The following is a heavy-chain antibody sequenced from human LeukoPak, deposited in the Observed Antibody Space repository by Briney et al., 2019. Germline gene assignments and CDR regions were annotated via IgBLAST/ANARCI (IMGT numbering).Heavy chain of an antibody. CDR1: GFAFHNYA. D-gene: IGHD4-23*01. J-gene: IGHJ6*02. CDR3: AKDTGGNGAYFYAMDV. V-gene: IGHV3-9*01. CDR2: INWNSDTK. Sequence: GRSLRLSCVGSGFAFHNYAMHWVRRPPGKGLEWVSAINWNSDTKAYADSVKGRFTISRDRARNSLYLQMDGLRPEDTALYYCAKDTGGNGAYFYAMDVWGQGTSVTVSS.